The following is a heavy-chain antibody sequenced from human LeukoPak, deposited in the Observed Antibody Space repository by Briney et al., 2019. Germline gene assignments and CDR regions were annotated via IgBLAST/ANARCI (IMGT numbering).Heavy chain of an antibody. Sequence: GESLKISCKGSGYSFTSYWIGWVRQMPGKGLEWMGIIYPGDSDTRYSPSFQGQVTISADKSISTAYLQWSSLKASDTAMYYCAIWNEPYYYGMDVWGQGTTVTVSS. CDR3: AIWNEPYYYGMDV. J-gene: IGHJ6*02. CDR1: GYSFTSYW. CDR2: IYPGDSDT. V-gene: IGHV5-51*01. D-gene: IGHD1-1*01.